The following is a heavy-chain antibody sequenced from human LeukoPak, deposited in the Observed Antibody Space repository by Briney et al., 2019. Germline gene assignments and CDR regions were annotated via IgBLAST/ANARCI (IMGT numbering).Heavy chain of an antibody. V-gene: IGHV1-18*01. J-gene: IGHJ5*02. CDR1: GYTFTSYG. CDR2: ISAYNGNT. CDR3: ARENDYVWGSSYNWFDP. D-gene: IGHD3-16*01. Sequence: ASVKVSCKASGYTFTSYGISWVRQAPGQGLEWMGWISAYNGNTNYAQKLQGRVTMTTDTSTSTAYMELRSLRSDDTAVYYCARENDYVWGSSYNWFDPWGQGTLVTVSS.